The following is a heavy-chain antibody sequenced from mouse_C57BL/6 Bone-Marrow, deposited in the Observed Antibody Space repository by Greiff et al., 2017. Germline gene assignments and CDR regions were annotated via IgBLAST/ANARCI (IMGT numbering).Heavy chain of an antibody. CDR3: AGLNWAWLAY. CDR1: GYTFTSYW. CDR2: IDPSGSYT. Sequence: QVQLQQPGAELVRPGTSVKLSCKASGYTFTSYWMHWVKQRPGQGLEWIGVIDPSGSYTNYNQKFKGKATLTVDTSSSTAYMHLSILTSEDSAVYYCAGLNWAWLAYWGQGTLVTVSA. D-gene: IGHD4-1*01. V-gene: IGHV1-59*01. J-gene: IGHJ3*01.